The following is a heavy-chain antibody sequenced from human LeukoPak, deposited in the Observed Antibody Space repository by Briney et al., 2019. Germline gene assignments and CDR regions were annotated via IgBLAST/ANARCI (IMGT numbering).Heavy chain of an antibody. V-gene: IGHV3-13*01. CDR1: GFTFSSDD. CDR3: ARAEVLGIEVGYFDL. D-gene: IGHD7-27*01. CDR2: IGTAGDT. Sequence: GGSLRLSCAASGFTFSSDDMHWVRQATGKGLEWVSAIGTAGDTYYPGSVKGRFTISRENAKNSLYLQMNSLRAGDTAVYYCARAEVLGIEVGYFDLWGRGTLVTVSS. J-gene: IGHJ2*01.